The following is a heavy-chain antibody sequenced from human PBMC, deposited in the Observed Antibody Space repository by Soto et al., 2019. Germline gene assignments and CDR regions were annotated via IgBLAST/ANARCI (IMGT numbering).Heavy chain of an antibody. Sequence: GGSLRLSCAASGFTFSTYAMSWVRQAPGKGLEWVSSINDVGGSTYYGDSVTGRFAISRDNSKNTLSLQMNSLRAEDTAIYFCAKATPRERGYSYGLSDYWGHGTLVPVYS. J-gene: IGHJ4*01. V-gene: IGHV3-23*01. D-gene: IGHD5-18*01. CDR2: INDVGGST. CDR1: GFTFSTYA. CDR3: AKATPRERGYSYGLSDY.